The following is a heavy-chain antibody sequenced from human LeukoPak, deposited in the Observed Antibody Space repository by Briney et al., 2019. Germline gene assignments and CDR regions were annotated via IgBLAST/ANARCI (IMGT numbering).Heavy chain of an antibody. CDR2: LYSGDGA. J-gene: IGHJ4*02. D-gene: IGHD2-2*01. V-gene: IGHV3-53*01. CDR3: ASGARRTSCLDY. CDR1: GFTVSSNY. Sequence: PGGSLRPSCAASGFTVSSNYMSWVRQAPGKGLEWVSVLYSGDGAYYADSVKGRFSISRDNSKNTLYLQMNSLRAEDTAVYYCASGARRTSCLDYWGQGTLVTVSS.